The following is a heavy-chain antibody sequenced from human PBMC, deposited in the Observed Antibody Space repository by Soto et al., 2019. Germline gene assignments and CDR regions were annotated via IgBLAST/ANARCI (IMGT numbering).Heavy chain of an antibody. CDR1: GYTFTSYG. CDR2: INAGNGNT. J-gene: IGHJ6*02. Sequence: QIQLMQSGAEVKKPGASVKVSCKASGYTFTSYGIHWVRQAPGQRLEWTGWINAGNGNTKYSEKFQGRVTMTRDTSASTAYLELSSLRSEDTAVYYCARDPNDSSAYYHHYYYGMDVCGQGTTVTVSS. D-gene: IGHD3-22*01. CDR3: ARDPNDSSAYYHHYYYGMDV. V-gene: IGHV1-3*01.